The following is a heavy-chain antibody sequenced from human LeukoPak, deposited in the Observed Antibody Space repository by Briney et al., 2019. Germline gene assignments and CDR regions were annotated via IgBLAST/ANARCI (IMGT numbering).Heavy chain of an antibody. Sequence: GESLKISCKGSGYSFTSYWIGWVRQMPGKGLEWMGIIYPGDSDTRYSPSFQGQVTISADKSISTAYLQWSSLKASDTAMYYCARPPRYGDYHDAFDIWGQGTMVTVSS. CDR3: ARPPRYGDYHDAFDI. J-gene: IGHJ3*02. D-gene: IGHD4-17*01. CDR1: GYSFTSYW. CDR2: IYPGDSDT. V-gene: IGHV5-51*01.